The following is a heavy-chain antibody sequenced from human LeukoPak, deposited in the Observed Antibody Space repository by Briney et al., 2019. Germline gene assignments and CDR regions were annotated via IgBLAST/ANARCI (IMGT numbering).Heavy chain of an antibody. D-gene: IGHD2-15*01. Sequence: SETLSLTCTVSGGSISSYFWSWIRQPPGKGLEWIGYIYYSGSTNYNPSLKSRVTISVDTSKNQFSLKLSSVTAADTAVYYCASWPNCSGGSCYNYYGMDVWGKGTTVTVSS. J-gene: IGHJ6*04. V-gene: IGHV4-59*01. CDR1: GGSISSYF. CDR3: ASWPNCSGGSCYNYYGMDV. CDR2: IYYSGST.